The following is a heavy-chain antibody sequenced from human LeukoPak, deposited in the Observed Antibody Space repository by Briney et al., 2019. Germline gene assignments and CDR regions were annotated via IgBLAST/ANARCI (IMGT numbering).Heavy chain of an antibody. V-gene: IGHV3-23*01. CDR2: LSGTGYST. CDR3: AKPLYGDYVNGFDI. CDR1: GFTFSSYD. J-gene: IGHJ3*02. D-gene: IGHD4-17*01. Sequence: GGSLRLSCAASGFTFSSYDMSWVRQAPGKGLEWVSALSGTGYSTYYADSVKGRFTISGDKSKNTLYLQMNGLRAEDTAVYYCAKPLYGDYVNGFDIWGQGTMVTVSS.